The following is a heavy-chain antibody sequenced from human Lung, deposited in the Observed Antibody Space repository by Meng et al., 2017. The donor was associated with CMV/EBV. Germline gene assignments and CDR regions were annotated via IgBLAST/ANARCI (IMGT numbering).Heavy chain of an antibody. CDR3: AREYQYQLLQQGVDDYYHGLDA. CDR2: ISYDGSNL. J-gene: IGHJ6*02. CDR1: GFTFSGYA. Sequence: GESLKISCAASGFTFSGYAMHWVRQAPGKGLEWVSVISYDGSNLHYTDSVKGRFTISRDNSGDTLYLQMNSLRPEDTATYYCAREYQYQLLQQGVDDYYHGLDAWRQGXTVTVSS. D-gene: IGHD2-2*01. V-gene: IGHV3-30*04.